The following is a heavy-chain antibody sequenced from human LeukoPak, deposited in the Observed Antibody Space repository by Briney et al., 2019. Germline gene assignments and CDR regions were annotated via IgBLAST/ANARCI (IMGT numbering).Heavy chain of an antibody. CDR1: GFTFSSYA. V-gene: IGHV4-34*01. CDR2: INHSGST. D-gene: IGHD3-22*01. Sequence: GSLRLSCAASGFTFSSYAMHWIRQPPGKGLEWIGEINHSGSTNYNPSLKSRVTISVDTSKNQFSLKLSSVTAADTAVYYCASAYYDSSGYYDYWGQGTLVTVSS. J-gene: IGHJ4*02. CDR3: ASAYYDSSGYYDY.